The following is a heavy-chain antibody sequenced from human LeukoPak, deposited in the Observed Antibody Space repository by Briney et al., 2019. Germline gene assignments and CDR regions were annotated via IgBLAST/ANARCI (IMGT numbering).Heavy chain of an antibody. CDR3: ARVPPPHYGFWSGYSGNYFDY. J-gene: IGHJ4*02. CDR1: GFTFSDYY. Sequence: SGGSLRLSCAASGFTFSDYYMSWIRQAPGKGLEWVSYISSSGSTIYYADSVKGRFTISRDNAKNSLYLQMNSLRAEDTAVYYCARVPPPHYGFWSGYSGNYFDYWGQGTLVTVSS. CDR2: ISSSGSTI. V-gene: IGHV3-11*04. D-gene: IGHD3-3*01.